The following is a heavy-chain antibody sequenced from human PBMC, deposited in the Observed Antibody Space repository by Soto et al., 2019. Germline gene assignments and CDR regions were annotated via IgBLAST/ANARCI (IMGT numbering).Heavy chain of an antibody. CDR1: GGSISSYY. J-gene: IGHJ4*02. D-gene: IGHD5-12*01. Sequence: KPSETLSLTCTVSGGSISSYYWSWIRQPPGKGLEWIGYIYYSGSTNSNPSLKSRVTISVDTSKNQFSLKLSSVTAADTAVYYCARDSKRGYSGYDKLDYWGQGTLVTVSS. CDR2: IYYSGST. CDR3: ARDSKRGYSGYDKLDY. V-gene: IGHV4-59*01.